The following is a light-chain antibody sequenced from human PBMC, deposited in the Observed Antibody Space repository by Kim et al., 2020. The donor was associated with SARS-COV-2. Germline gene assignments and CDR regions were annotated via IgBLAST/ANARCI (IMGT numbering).Light chain of an antibody. CDR3: QSYDSSLSALYV. Sequence: RVTSSCTGSSSNIGAGYDVHWYQQLPGTAPKLLIYGNSNRPSGVPDRFSGSKSGTSASLAITGLQAEDEADYYCQSYDSSLSALYVFGTGTKVTVL. V-gene: IGLV1-40*01. J-gene: IGLJ1*01. CDR1: SSNIGAGYD. CDR2: GNS.